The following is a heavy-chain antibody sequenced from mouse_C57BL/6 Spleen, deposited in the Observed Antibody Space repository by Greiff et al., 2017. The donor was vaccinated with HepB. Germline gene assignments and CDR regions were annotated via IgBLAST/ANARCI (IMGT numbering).Heavy chain of an antibody. CDR3: ARQGLYDGYDAMDY. D-gene: IGHD2-3*01. J-gene: IGHJ4*01. Sequence: DVMLVESGGGLVQPGGSLKLSCAASGFTFSDYYMYWVRQTPEKRLEWVAYISNGGGSTYYPDTVKGLFTISRDNAKNTLYLQMSRLKSEDTAMYYCARQGLYDGYDAMDYWGQGTSVTVSS. CDR2: ISNGGGST. V-gene: IGHV5-12*01. CDR1: GFTFSDYY.